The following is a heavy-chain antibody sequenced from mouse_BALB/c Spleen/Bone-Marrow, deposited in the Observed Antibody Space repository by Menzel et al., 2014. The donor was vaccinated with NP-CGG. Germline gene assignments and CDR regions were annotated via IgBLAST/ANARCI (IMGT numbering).Heavy chain of an antibody. J-gene: IGHJ2*01. CDR3: ARVAYYNVYFDY. V-gene: IGHV5-6-3*01. Sequence: EVQLVESGGGLVQPGGSLKLSCAASGITFSNYGMSWIRQTPDKRLELVATINGNGGSSYYPDSVKGRFTISRDNAKNTLYLQMSSLKSEDTAMCYCARVAYYNVYFDYWGQGTTLTVSS. CDR2: INGNGGSS. D-gene: IGHD2-12*01. CDR1: GITFSNYG.